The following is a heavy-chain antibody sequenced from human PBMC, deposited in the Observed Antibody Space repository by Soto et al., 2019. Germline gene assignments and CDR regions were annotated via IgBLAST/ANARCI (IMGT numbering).Heavy chain of an antibody. D-gene: IGHD5-12*01. V-gene: IGHV1-69*01. CDR1: GGAFSSYA. CDR2: IIPIFGTA. Sequence: QVQLVQSGAEVKKPGSSVKVSCKASGGAFSSYAISWVRQAPGQGLEWMGGIIPIFGTANYAQKFQGRVTITADESTSTAYMELSSLRSEDTAVYYCQCPYARDGYNYGGYWGQGTLVTVSS. CDR3: QCPYARDGYNYGGY. J-gene: IGHJ4*02.